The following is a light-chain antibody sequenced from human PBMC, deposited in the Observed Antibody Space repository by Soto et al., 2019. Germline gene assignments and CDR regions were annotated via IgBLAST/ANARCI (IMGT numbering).Light chain of an antibody. Sequence: EIVLTQSPATLSLSPGDRATLSCRASQSVRSDYFAWYQQKPGQPPRVILFGVSTRATAIPDRFSGSGFGTDFTLTISRLEPDDFGLYYCHQYGNSPLTFGGGTKVE. CDR1: QSVRSDY. V-gene: IGKV3-20*01. J-gene: IGKJ4*01. CDR2: GVS. CDR3: HQYGNSPLT.